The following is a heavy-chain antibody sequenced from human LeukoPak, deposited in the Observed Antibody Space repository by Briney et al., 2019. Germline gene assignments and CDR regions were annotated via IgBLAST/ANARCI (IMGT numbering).Heavy chain of an antibody. CDR2: ISAYNGNT. D-gene: IGHD3-22*01. V-gene: IGHV1-18*01. Sequence: ASVKVSCKASGYTFSSYGISWVRQAPGQGLEWMGWISAYNGNTNYAQKVQGRVSMTTDTSTNTAYMELRSLRSDDTAVYFCARDTTFDSSGYPFDFWGQGTLVTVSS. J-gene: IGHJ4*02. CDR1: GYTFSSYG. CDR3: ARDTTFDSSGYPFDF.